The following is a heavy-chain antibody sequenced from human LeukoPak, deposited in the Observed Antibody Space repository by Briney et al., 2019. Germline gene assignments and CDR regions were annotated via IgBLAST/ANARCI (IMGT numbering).Heavy chain of an antibody. Sequence: GGSLRLSCAASGFTFSSFAMSWVRQAPEKGLEWVSAISGSGADTCYTDSVRGRFTISRDNSKNTLFLQMNSLRAEDTAIYYCAKDQKWTDYGEFHFWGPGTLVTVSS. CDR1: GFTFSSFA. V-gene: IGHV3-23*01. CDR2: ISGSGADT. CDR3: AKDQKWTDYGEFHF. D-gene: IGHD4-17*01. J-gene: IGHJ4*02.